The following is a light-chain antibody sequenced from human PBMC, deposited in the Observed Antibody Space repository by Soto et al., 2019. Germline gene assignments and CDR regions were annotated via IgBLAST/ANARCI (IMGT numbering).Light chain of an antibody. V-gene: IGKV3-20*01. Sequence: TQSPGPLSLSPGARATLSCRASQSVRSSSLAWYQQKPGQAPRLLIYGASSRATGIPDRFSGSGSGTDFTLTISRLEPEDFAVYYCQQYGSSPPRTFGQGTKVDIK. CDR3: QQYGSSPPRT. CDR2: GAS. J-gene: IGKJ1*01. CDR1: QSVRSSS.